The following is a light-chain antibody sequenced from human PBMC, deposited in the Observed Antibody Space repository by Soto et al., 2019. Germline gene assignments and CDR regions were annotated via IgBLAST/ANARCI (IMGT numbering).Light chain of an antibody. J-gene: IGKJ4*01. CDR1: QGISNS. Sequence: DIQMTQSPSSLSASVGDRVTITCRASQGISNSLAWYQQKPGKVPKLLIYGASTLQTGVPSRFSGSGSGTDFTLSISSLQTEDVASYYCQKYNSVPLTFGGGTKVEI. CDR2: GAS. V-gene: IGKV1-27*01. CDR3: QKYNSVPLT.